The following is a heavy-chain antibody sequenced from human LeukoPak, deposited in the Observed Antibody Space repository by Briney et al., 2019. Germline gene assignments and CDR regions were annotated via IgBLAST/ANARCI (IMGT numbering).Heavy chain of an antibody. CDR2: ISAYNGNT. Sequence: ASVKVSCKASGYTFTSYGISWVRQAPGQGLEWMGWISAYNGNTNYAQKLQGRVTMTTDTSTSTAYMELRSLRSDDTAVYYCARDPTWAVPAAIPSDNWFDPWGQGTLVTVSS. J-gene: IGHJ5*02. V-gene: IGHV1-18*01. D-gene: IGHD2-2*01. CDR1: GYTFTSYG. CDR3: ARDPTWAVPAAIPSDNWFDP.